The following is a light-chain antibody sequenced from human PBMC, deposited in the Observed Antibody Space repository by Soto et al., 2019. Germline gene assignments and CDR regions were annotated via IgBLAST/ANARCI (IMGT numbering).Light chain of an antibody. CDR2: EVT. Sequence: QSVLTQPASVSGSPGQSITISCAGASSDVGDYNYVSWYQEHPGQVPKLIILEVTTRPSGVSDRFSGSRSGNTASLTISGLQAEDEADYYCLSHTGSRTLFGGGTQLTVL. J-gene: IGLJ3*02. V-gene: IGLV2-14*01. CDR1: SSDVGDYNY. CDR3: LSHTGSRTL.